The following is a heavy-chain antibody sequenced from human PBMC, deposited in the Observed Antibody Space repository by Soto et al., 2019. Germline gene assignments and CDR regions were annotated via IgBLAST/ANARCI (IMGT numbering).Heavy chain of an antibody. Sequence: EVQLLESGGGLVQPGGSLRLSCAASGFTFSSYAMSWVRQAPGKGLEWVSAISGSGGSTYYADSVKGRFTISRDNIKNTLYLQMNSLRAEDTAVYYCAKWLVRQYYFDYWGQGTLVTVSS. J-gene: IGHJ4*02. CDR1: GFTFSSYA. V-gene: IGHV3-23*01. D-gene: IGHD6-19*01. CDR3: AKWLVRQYYFDY. CDR2: ISGSGGST.